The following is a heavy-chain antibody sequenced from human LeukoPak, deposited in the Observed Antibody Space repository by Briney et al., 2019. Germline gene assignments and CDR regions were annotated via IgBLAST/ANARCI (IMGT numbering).Heavy chain of an antibody. CDR1: GFTFSTYW. Sequence: GGSLRLSCAASGFTFSTYWMSWVRQAPGKGLEWVANIKQDGSEEHYIESMKGRFTISRDNAKKSLYLQMNSLRAEDTAVYYCARESYYYDSSGPDYWGQGTLVTVPS. J-gene: IGHJ4*02. CDR3: ARESYYYDSSGPDY. CDR2: IKQDGSEE. D-gene: IGHD3-22*01. V-gene: IGHV3-7*04.